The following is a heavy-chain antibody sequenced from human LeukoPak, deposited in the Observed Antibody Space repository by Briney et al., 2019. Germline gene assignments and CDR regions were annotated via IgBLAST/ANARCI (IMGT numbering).Heavy chain of an antibody. J-gene: IGHJ3*02. Sequence: SVTLSLTCTVSGGSLSSNHWIWIRQPPGKGLEWIGYIYYSGSTNYNPSLKSRVTISVDTSKNQFSLKLSSVTDADTAVYYCARVQDATYYYDSSGDDAFDIWGQGTMVTVSS. CDR2: IYYSGST. D-gene: IGHD3-22*01. V-gene: IGHV4-59*01. CDR3: ARVQDATYYYDSSGDDAFDI. CDR1: GGSLSSNH.